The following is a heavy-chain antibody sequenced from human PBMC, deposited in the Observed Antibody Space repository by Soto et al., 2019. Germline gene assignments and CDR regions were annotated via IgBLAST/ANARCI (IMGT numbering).Heavy chain of an antibody. V-gene: IGHV3-23*01. J-gene: IGHJ4*02. CDR1: GFTFSSYA. D-gene: IGHD3-22*01. CDR3: AKFVSYYDSSGSSRRDY. CDR2: ISGSGGST. Sequence: GGSLRLSCAASGFTFSSYAMSWVRQAPGKGLEWVSAISGSGGSTYYADSVKGRFTISRDNSKNTLYLQMNSLRAEDTAVYYCAKFVSYYDSSGSSRRDYWGQGTLVTVSS.